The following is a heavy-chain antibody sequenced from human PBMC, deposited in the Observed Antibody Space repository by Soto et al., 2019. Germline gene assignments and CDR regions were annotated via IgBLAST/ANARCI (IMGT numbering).Heavy chain of an antibody. V-gene: IGHV4-59*01. J-gene: IGHJ4*02. CDR3: ARGAPNTHGWLIDLDY. CDR2: MYYSGST. D-gene: IGHD6-19*01. Sequence: PSETLSLTCTVSGSSISTYYWNWVRQPPGKGLEWIGYMYYSGSTNYNPYLKSRVAISVDTSKNQFSLKLSSVTAADTAVYYCARGAPNTHGWLIDLDYWGRGTLVTVSS. CDR1: GSSISTYY.